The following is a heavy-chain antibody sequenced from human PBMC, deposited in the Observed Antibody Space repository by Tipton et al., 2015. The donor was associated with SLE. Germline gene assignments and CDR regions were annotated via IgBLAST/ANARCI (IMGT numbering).Heavy chain of an antibody. CDR2: IDPSDSYT. J-gene: IGHJ3*02. CDR1: GYNFTTSW. D-gene: IGHD6-13*01. CDR3: ARRGSSWYLGNAFDI. Sequence: QLVQSGAEVKKSGESLRISCKGSGYNFTTSWISWVRQMPGKGLEWMGRIDPSDSYTTYGPSFEGHVTISVDKSITTAYLQWSSLKASDTAMYYCARRGSSWYLGNAFDIWGQGTTVTVSS. V-gene: IGHV5-10-1*01.